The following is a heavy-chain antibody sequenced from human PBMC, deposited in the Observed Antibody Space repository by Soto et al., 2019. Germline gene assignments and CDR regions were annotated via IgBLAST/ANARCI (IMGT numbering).Heavy chain of an antibody. J-gene: IGHJ5*02. CDR2: IYYSGST. CDR3: ARHVEDFNWFDP. V-gene: IGHV4-59*08. Sequence: SETLSLTCTVSGGSISSYYWSWIRQPPGKGLEWIGYIYYSGSTNYNPSLKSRVTISVDTSKNQFSLKLSSVTAADTAVYYCARHVEDFNWFDPWGQGTLVTVSS. CDR1: GGSISSYY.